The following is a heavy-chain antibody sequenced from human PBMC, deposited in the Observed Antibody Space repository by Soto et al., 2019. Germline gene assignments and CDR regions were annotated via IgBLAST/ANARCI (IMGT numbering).Heavy chain of an antibody. Sequence: GASVKVSCKASGGTFSSYAISWVRQAPGQGLEWMGGIIPIFGTANYAQKFQGRVTITADKSTSTADMELSSLRSEDTAVYYCARDQRGYSGYAFDSWGQGTLVTVSS. V-gene: IGHV1-69*06. J-gene: IGHJ4*02. D-gene: IGHD5-12*01. CDR3: ARDQRGYSGYAFDS. CDR1: GGTFSSYA. CDR2: IIPIFGTA.